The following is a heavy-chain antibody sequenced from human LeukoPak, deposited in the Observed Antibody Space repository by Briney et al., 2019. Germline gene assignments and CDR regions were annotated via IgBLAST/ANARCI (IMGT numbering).Heavy chain of an antibody. D-gene: IGHD4-17*01. J-gene: IGHJ4*02. Sequence: PGGSLRLSCAASGFTFTSYWMHWVRHPPGKGLVWVSRVEHDGSRTASADSVTGRFTISRDNARNMVYLQMNSLRAEDTAVYYCATDLGWGQGTLVTVSS. CDR3: ATDLG. CDR1: GFTFTSYW. V-gene: IGHV3-74*01. CDR2: VEHDGSRT.